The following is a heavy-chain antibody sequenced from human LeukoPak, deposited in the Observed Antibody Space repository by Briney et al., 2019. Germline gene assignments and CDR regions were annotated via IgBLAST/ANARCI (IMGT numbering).Heavy chain of an antibody. D-gene: IGHD3-3*01. CDR1: GFTFSSYA. CDR2: ISGSGGST. V-gene: IGHV3-23*01. Sequence: GGSPRLSCAASGFTFSSYAMSWVRQAPGKGLEWVSAISGSGGSTYYADSVKGRFTISRDNSKNTLYLQMNSLRAEDTAVYYCAKAEFYDFWSGYYSDYWGQGTLVTVSS. J-gene: IGHJ4*02. CDR3: AKAEFYDFWSGYYSDY.